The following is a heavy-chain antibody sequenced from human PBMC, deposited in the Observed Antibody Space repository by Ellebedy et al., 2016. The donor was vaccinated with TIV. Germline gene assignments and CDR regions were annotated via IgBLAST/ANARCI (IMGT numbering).Heavy chain of an antibody. CDR2: INANGVSI. D-gene: IGHD3-10*01. CDR1: GFTFSSYA. CDR3: ASSRYHYYLGNTIFAY. J-gene: IGHJ4*02. V-gene: IGHV3-23*01. Sequence: GESLKISCAASGFTFSSYAMSWVRQAPGQGLEWASGINANGVSIAYADSVKGRFTISRDNSKDTLFLQMNSLRAEDTAVYYCASSRYHYYLGNTIFAYWGQGALVTVSS.